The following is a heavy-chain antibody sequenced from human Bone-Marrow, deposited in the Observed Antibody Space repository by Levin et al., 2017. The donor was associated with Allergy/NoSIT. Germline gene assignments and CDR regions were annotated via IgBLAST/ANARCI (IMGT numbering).Heavy chain of an antibody. J-gene: IGHJ4*02. CDR2: IYSDGTI. D-gene: IGHD3-16*01. Sequence: PPGGSLRLSCAVSGFTVSNNYMSWVRQAPGKGLEWVSLIYSDGTIDYADSVKGRFTISRDNSKNTLSLQMNSLTADDTAVYYCAGGPRRSYWGQGTLVTVSS. CDR1: GFTVSNNY. CDR3: AGGPRRSY. V-gene: IGHV3-53*01.